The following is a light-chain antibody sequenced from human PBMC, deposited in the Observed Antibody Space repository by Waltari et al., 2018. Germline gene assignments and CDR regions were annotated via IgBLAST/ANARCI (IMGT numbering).Light chain of an antibody. J-gene: IGLJ2*01. CDR3: CSYAGSYTLV. Sequence: QSALTQPRSVSGSPGQSVTISCTGTSSDVGGYNYVSWYHQHPGKAPKLMIYDVSKRPSGVPDRVSGSKSGNTASLTISGLQAEDEADYYCCSYAGSYTLVFGGGTKLTVL. CDR1: SSDVGGYNY. V-gene: IGLV2-11*01. CDR2: DVS.